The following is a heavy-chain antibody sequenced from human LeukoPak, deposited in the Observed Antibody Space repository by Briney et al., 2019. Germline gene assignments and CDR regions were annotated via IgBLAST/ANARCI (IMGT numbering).Heavy chain of an antibody. CDR1: GYTFTSYD. Sequence: ASVKVSCKASGYTFTSYDINWVRQATGQELEWMGWMNPNSGNTGYAQKFQGRVTMTRNTSISTAYMELSSLRSEDTAVYYCARTPYYFYSSSAEGFDYWGQGTLVTVSS. D-gene: IGHD6-6*01. CDR2: MNPNSGNT. V-gene: IGHV1-8*01. J-gene: IGHJ4*02. CDR3: ARTPYYFYSSSAEGFDY.